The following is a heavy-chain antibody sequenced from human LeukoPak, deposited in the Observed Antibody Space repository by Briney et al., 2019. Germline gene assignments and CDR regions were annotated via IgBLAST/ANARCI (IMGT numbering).Heavy chain of an antibody. CDR1: GFTFSSYA. V-gene: IGHV3-48*04. CDR2: ISSSGSTI. J-gene: IGHJ3*02. CDR3: ARLYRDAFDI. Sequence: GGSLRLSCAASGFTFSSYAMAWVRQAPGKGLEWVSYISSSGSTIYYADSVKGRFTISRDNAKNSLYLQMNSLRAEDTAVYYCARLYRDAFDIWGQGTMVTVSS. D-gene: IGHD2-8*01.